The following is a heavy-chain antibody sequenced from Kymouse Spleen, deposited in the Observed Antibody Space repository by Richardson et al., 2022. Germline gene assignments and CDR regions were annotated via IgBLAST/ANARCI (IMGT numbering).Heavy chain of an antibody. CDR3: ARDQRYNWNYDYFDY. V-gene: IGHV3-21*03. J-gene: IGHJ4*02. CDR2: ISSSSSYI. Sequence: EVQLVESGGGLVKPGGSLRLSCAASGFTFSSYSMNWVRQAPGKGLEWVSSISSSSSYIYYADSVKGRFTISRDNAKNSLYLQMNSLRAEDTAVYYCARDQRYNWNYDYFDYWGQGTLVTVSS. CDR1: GFTFSSYS. D-gene: IGHD1-7*01.